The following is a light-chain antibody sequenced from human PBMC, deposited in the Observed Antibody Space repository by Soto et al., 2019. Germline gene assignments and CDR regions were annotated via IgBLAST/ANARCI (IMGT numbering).Light chain of an antibody. V-gene: IGKV1-5*03. CDR3: HHYKA. J-gene: IGKJ2*01. CDR1: QSISNW. CDR2: EAS. Sequence: DIQMTQSPSTLSASVGDRVTITCRASQSISNWLAWYQQKPGKAPKVLIYEASNLESGVPSRFSGSGSGTEFTLTISSLQPDDFATYYCHHYKAFGQGTKLQIK.